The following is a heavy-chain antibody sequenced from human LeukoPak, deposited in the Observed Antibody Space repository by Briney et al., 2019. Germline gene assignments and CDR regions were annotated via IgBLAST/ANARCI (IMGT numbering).Heavy chain of an antibody. CDR1: GGSFSNYY. Sequence: PSETLSLTCAVYGGSFSNYYWNCIRQPPGKGLEWIGEINHSGTTNYNPSLKGRVTISVDTSKNQFSLKLSSVTAADTAVYYCAREGGPYRPLDYSGQGTLVTVSS. CDR3: AREGGPYRPLDY. CDR2: INHSGTT. J-gene: IGHJ4*02. V-gene: IGHV4-34*01.